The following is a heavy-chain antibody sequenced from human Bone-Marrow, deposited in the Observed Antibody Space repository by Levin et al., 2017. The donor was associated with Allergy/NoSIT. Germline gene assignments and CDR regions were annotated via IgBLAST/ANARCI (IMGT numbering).Heavy chain of an antibody. CDR2: ISFDGSNK. V-gene: IGHV3-30*03. CDR1: GFTFSTSG. D-gene: IGHD3-10*01. CDR3: ARDWDYGYSSPAIDH. Sequence: PGGSLRLSCAASGFTFSTSGMHWVRQAPGKGLEWVAVISFDGSNKLSAGSVKGRFTISRDNSKNTLYLQMNSLRLDDTAVYYCARDWDYGYSSPAIDHWGQGTQVTVSS. J-gene: IGHJ5*02.